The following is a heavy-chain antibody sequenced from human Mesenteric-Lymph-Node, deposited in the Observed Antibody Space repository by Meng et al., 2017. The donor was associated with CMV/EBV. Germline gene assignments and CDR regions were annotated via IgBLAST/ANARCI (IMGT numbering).Heavy chain of an antibody. CDR3: ARGSSYDILTGYFDY. J-gene: IGHJ4*02. V-gene: IGHV4-34*01. CDR2: INHSGST. D-gene: IGHD3-9*01. Sequence: QGHLRRWGAGLLKPSETLSVTCAVYGGSFSGYYWNWIRQSPEKGLEWIGEINHSGSTTYNPSFTSRIIISVDTSTNQISLNMSSVTAADTAVYYCARGSSYDILTGYFDYWGQGALVTVSS. CDR1: GGSFSGYY.